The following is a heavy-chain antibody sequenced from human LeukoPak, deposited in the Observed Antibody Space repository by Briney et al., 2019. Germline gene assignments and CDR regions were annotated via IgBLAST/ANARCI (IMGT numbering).Heavy chain of an antibody. CDR3: ARDRGYSGYAEYYFDY. CDR1: GYTFTSYD. CDR2: ISAHNGNT. J-gene: IGHJ4*02. Sequence: GASVKVSCKASGYTFTSYDINWVRQATGQGLEWMGWISAHNGNTKNAQKVQGRVTMTTDTSTRTAYMELRSLRSDDTAVYHCARDRGYSGYAEYYFDYWGQGTLVTVSS. V-gene: IGHV1-18*01. D-gene: IGHD5-12*01.